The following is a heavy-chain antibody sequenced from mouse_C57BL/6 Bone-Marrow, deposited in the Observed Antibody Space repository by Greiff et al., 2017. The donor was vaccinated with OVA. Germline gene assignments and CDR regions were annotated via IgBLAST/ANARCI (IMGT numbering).Heavy chain of an antibody. Sequence: EVQLVESGGGLVKPGGSLKLSCAASGFTFSSYTMSWVRQTPEKRLEWVATISGGGGNTYYPDSVKGRFTISRDNAKNTLYLQRSSLRSEDTALYYCARRDAGAWFAYWGQGTLVTVSA. V-gene: IGHV5-9*01. CDR3: ARRDAGAWFAY. J-gene: IGHJ3*01. CDR1: GFTFSSYT. CDR2: ISGGGGNT.